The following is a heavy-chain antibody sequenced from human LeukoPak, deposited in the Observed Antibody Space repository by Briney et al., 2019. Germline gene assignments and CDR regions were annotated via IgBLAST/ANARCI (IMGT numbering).Heavy chain of an antibody. J-gene: IGHJ6*02. Sequence: GGSLRLSCAASGFTFSSYAMSWVRQAPGKGLEWVSAISGSGGSTYYADSVKGRFTISRDNSKNTLYLQMNSLRAEDTAVYYCAKVPTRYCSGGSCYTARNYYYYGMDVWGQGTTVTVSS. CDR3: AKVPTRYCSGGSCYTARNYYYYGMDV. V-gene: IGHV3-23*01. D-gene: IGHD2-15*01. CDR1: GFTFSSYA. CDR2: ISGSGGST.